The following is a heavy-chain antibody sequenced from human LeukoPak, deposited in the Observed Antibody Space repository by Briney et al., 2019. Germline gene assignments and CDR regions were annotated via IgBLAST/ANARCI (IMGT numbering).Heavy chain of an antibody. D-gene: IGHD3-10*01. V-gene: IGHV3-48*03. CDR3: AKDSKPMVRGVIIMS. CDR1: GFTFSSYE. Sequence: PGGSLRLSCAASGFTFSSYEMNWVRQAPGKGLEWVSYISSSGSTIYYADSVKGRFTISRDNAKNSLYLQMNSLRAEDTALYYCAKDSKPMVRGVIIMSWGQGTLVTVSS. CDR2: ISSSGSTI. J-gene: IGHJ4*02.